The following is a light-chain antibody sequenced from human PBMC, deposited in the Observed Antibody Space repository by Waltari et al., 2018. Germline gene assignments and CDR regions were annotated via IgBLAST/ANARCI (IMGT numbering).Light chain of an antibody. Sequence: QSVLTQPPSVSGAPGQTVTISCTGSSSNIGSTYDVHWYQQLPGTAPKLLIYVNSNLPSGVPARSSGAKSGTSASLAITGPQAEDEADYYCQSSDRSLNGHVVFGGGTKVTVL. V-gene: IGLV1-40*01. J-gene: IGLJ2*01. CDR3: QSSDRSLNGHVV. CDR2: VNS. CDR1: SSNIGSTYD.